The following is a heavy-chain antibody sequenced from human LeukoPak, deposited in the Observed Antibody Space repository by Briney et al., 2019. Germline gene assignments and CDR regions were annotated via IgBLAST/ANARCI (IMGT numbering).Heavy chain of an antibody. Sequence: GGSLRLSCAASGFTFSSYTMSWVRQAPGKGLEWVSAISGSGGSTYCADSVKGRFTISRDNSKNTLYLQMNSLRAEDTAVYYCARDTTYGDYYYYGMDVWGQGTTVTVSS. CDR3: ARDTTYGDYYYYGMDV. J-gene: IGHJ6*02. CDR2: ISGSGGST. V-gene: IGHV3-23*01. D-gene: IGHD4-17*01. CDR1: GFTFSSYT.